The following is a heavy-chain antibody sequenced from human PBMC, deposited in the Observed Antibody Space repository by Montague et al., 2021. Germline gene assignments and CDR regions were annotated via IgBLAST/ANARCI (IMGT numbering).Heavy chain of an antibody. Sequence: SLRLSCAASGFTVSGSFLTWVRQPPGKGLEWVSLIYSGGSTSYAASVEGRFTISRDNTKNTLYLQMNGLRAADTAVYYCAGAACGGPGDWGQGTLVTVSS. J-gene: IGHJ4*01. CDR1: GFTVSGSF. CDR2: IYSGGST. D-gene: IGHD2-21*01. V-gene: IGHV3-53*01. CDR3: AGAACGGPGD.